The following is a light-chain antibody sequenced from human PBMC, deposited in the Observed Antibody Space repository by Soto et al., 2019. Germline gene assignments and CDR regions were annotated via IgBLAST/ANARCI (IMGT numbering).Light chain of an antibody. CDR1: QSVGSSY. Sequence: EIVLTQSPGTLSLSPGERATLSCRASQSVGSSYLAWYQQKPGQAPRLLIYGASSRATGIPDRFSGSGSGTDFTLIISRLEPEDFALYYCQQYVSSPRTLGQGTKVEIK. CDR2: GAS. V-gene: IGKV3-20*01. CDR3: QQYVSSPRT. J-gene: IGKJ1*01.